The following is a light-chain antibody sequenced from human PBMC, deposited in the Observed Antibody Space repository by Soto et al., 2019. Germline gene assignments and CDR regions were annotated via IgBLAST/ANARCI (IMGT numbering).Light chain of an antibody. CDR2: RNT. V-gene: IGLV1-47*01. CDR1: SSNIGSNY. J-gene: IGLJ7*01. Sequence: QSVLTQPPSASGTPGQRVTISCSGSSSNIGSNYACWYQQLPGTAPKLLIYRNTPRPSGVPDRFSGSKSGTSASLAISGLRSEDEADYYCAACDDSLSGPVFGGGTQLTVL. CDR3: AACDDSLSGPV.